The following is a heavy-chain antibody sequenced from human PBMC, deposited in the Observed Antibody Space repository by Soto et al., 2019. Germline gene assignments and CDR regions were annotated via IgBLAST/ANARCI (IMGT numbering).Heavy chain of an antibody. CDR2: SNPYNGNT. J-gene: IGHJ4*02. D-gene: IGHD3-10*01. CDR3: ARGVAGWRIGDSETFFDY. CDR1: GYTFTTSA. V-gene: IGHV1-18*01. Sequence: QVQLVQSGAEVKKPGASVKVSCKASGYTFTTSAISWLRQAPGQGLEWMGWSNPYNGNTNSAEKVHGRVTMTTATSTSTAYMQMRSLRSDDTAVYYCARGVAGWRIGDSETFFDYWGQGTLVTVSS.